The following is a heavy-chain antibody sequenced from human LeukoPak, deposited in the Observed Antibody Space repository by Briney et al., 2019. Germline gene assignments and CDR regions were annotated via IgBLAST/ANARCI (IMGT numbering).Heavy chain of an antibody. CDR3: ARGRYYGMDV. V-gene: IGHV3-74*01. CDR2: VNSDGSST. Sequence: GGSLRLSCAASGFTFSSYGMNWVRQAPGKGLVWVSRVNSDGSSTTYADSVKGRFTISRDNAKNTLYLQMNSLRAEDTAVYYCARGRYYGMDVWGQGTTVTVSS. CDR1: GFTFSSYG. J-gene: IGHJ6*02.